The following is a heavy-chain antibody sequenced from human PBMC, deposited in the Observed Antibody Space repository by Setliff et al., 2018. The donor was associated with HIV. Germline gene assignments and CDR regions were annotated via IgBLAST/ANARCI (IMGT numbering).Heavy chain of an antibody. Sequence: PGGSLRLSCAASGFTFSSYAMHWVRQAPGKGLEWVAVISYGGSNKYYADSVKGRFTISRDNSKNTLYLQMNSLRAEDTAVYYCAREPVATITRAGYYFDYWGQGTLVTVSS. V-gene: IGHV3-30*04. CDR1: GFTFSSYA. D-gene: IGHD5-12*01. J-gene: IGHJ4*02. CDR2: ISYGGSNK. CDR3: AREPVATITRAGYYFDY.